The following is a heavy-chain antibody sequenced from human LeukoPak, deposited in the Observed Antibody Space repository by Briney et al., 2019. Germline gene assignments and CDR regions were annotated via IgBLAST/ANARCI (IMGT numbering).Heavy chain of an antibody. CDR3: ARGKASIDY. Sequence: PETLSLTCAVYGGSFSGYYWSWIRQPPGKGLEWIGEINHSGSTNYNPSLKSRVTISVDTSKNQFSLKLSSVTAADTAVYYCARGKASIDYWGQGTLVTVSS. CDR2: INHSGST. J-gene: IGHJ4*02. CDR1: GGSFSGYY. V-gene: IGHV4-34*01.